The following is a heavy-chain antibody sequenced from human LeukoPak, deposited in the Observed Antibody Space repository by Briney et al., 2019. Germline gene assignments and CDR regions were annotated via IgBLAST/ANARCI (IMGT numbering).Heavy chain of an antibody. CDR1: GFTFSGYS. D-gene: IGHD3-16*02. Sequence: PGGSLRLSCSASGFTFSGYSLHWVRQAPGKGLEWVAVIANDGTAKYYPGSVKGRFTISRDNSKNTLYLQMDSLSAEDTAVYYCARVRYQTADYWGQGTLVTVSS. CDR3: ARVRYQTADY. CDR2: IANDGTAK. J-gene: IGHJ4*02. V-gene: IGHV3-30*01.